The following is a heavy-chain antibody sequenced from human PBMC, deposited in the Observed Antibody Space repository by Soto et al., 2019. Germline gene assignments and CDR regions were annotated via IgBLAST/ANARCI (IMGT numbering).Heavy chain of an antibody. D-gene: IGHD3-16*01. Sequence: ASVKVSCKASGYTFTSYAIHWVRQAPGQRLEWMGWINAGNGNTNYAQKFQGRVTMTRDTSTSTVYMELSSLRSEDTAVYYCATRLRGAYYGMDVWGQGTTVTVSS. CDR2: INAGNGNT. CDR1: GYTFTSYA. J-gene: IGHJ6*02. CDR3: ATRLRGAYYGMDV. V-gene: IGHV1-3*01.